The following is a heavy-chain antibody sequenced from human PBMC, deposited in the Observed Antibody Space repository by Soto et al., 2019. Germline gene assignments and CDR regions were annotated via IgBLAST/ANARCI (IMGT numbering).Heavy chain of an antibody. D-gene: IGHD4-17*01. J-gene: IGHJ3*02. Sequence: QVQLQESGPGLVKPSETLSLTCTVSGGSISSYYWSWIRQPPGKGLEWIGYIYYSGSTNYNPSLKSRVTTSVDTSKNQFSLKLSSVTAADTAVYYCARDTTVWDAFDIWGQGTMVTVSS. CDR1: GGSISSYY. CDR2: IYYSGST. CDR3: ARDTTVWDAFDI. V-gene: IGHV4-59*01.